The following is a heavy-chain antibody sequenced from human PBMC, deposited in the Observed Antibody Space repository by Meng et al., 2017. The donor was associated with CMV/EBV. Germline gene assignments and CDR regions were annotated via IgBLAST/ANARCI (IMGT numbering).Heavy chain of an antibody. CDR2: INHSGST. D-gene: IGHD1-26*01. J-gene: IGHJ5*02. V-gene: IGHV4-34*01. CDR3: ARGVGGWFDP. Sequence: QVQLQQWGAGLLKPSETLSRTCAVYGGSFSGYYWSWIRQPPGKGLEWIGEINHSGSTNYNPSLKSRVTISVDTSKNQFSLKLSSVTAADTAVYYCARGVGGWFDPWGQGTLVTGSS. CDR1: GGSFSGYY.